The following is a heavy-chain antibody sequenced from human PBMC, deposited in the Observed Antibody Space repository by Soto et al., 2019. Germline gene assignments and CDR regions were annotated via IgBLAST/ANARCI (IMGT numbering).Heavy chain of an antibody. CDR2: ISSSSSTI. CDR1: GFTFSSYS. D-gene: IGHD2-2*01. CDR3: ARGPSRIVVVPAAMFSWFDP. V-gene: IGHV3-48*02. J-gene: IGHJ5*02. Sequence: GGSLRLSCAASGFTFSSYSMNWVRQAPGKGLEWVSYISSSSSTIYYADSVKGRFTISRDNAKNSLYLQMNSLRDEDTAVYYCARGPSRIVVVPAAMFSWFDPWGQGTLVTVSS.